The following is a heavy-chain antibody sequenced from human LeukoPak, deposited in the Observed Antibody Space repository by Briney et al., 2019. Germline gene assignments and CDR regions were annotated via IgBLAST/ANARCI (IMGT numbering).Heavy chain of an antibody. J-gene: IGHJ4*02. CDR1: GYSISSGYY. D-gene: IGHD6-19*01. CDR2: IYHSGST. V-gene: IGHV4-38-2*02. CDR3: TCHSGWSGPSE. Sequence: SETLSLTCTVSGYSISSGYYWGWIRQPPGKGLEWIGSIYHSGSTYHNPSLKSRVTISVDKSKNHFSLELTSVTAADTAVYYCTCHSGWSGPSEWGQGTLVIVSS.